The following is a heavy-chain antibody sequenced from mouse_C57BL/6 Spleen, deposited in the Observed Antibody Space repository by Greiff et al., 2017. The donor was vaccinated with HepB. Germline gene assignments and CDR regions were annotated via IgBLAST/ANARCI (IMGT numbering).Heavy chain of an antibody. CDR2: INPSSGYT. J-gene: IGHJ1*03. CDR3: VGRGTYFDV. V-gene: IGHV1-4*01. CDR1: GYTFTSYT. Sequence: QVQLQQSGAELARPGASVKMSCKASGYTFTSYTMHWVKQRPGQGLEWIGYINPSSGYTKYNQKFKDKATLTADKSSSTAYMQLSSLTSEDSAVYYCVGRGTYFDVWGTGTTVTVSS.